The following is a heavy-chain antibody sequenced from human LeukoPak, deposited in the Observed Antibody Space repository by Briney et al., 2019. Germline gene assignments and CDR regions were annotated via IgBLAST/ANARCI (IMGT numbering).Heavy chain of an antibody. Sequence: GGSLRLSCAASGFTFSSYAMHWVRQAPGKGLEWVAVISYDGSNKYYADSVKGRFTISRDNSKNTLYLQMNSLRAEDTAVYYCARAGGTGPLTDYYYYYYMDVWGKGTTVTVSS. D-gene: IGHD3-16*01. CDR3: ARAGGTGPLTDYYYYYYMDV. CDR1: GFTFSSYA. V-gene: IGHV3-30*04. J-gene: IGHJ6*03. CDR2: ISYDGSNK.